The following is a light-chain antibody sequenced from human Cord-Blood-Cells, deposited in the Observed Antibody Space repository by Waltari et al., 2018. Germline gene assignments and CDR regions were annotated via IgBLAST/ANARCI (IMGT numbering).Light chain of an antibody. Sequence: EIVLTPSPATLSLSPGERATLSCRASQSVSIYLAWYQQKPGQAPRLLIYDASNRATGIPARFSGSGSGTDFTLTISSLEPEDFAVYYCQQRSNWPTFGGGTKVEIK. CDR3: QQRSNWPT. V-gene: IGKV3-11*01. CDR2: DAS. CDR1: QSVSIY. J-gene: IGKJ4*01.